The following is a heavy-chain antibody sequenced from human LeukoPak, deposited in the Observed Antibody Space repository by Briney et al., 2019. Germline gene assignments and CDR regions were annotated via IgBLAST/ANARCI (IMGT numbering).Heavy chain of an antibody. CDR1: GYTFSSYG. V-gene: IGHV1-18*01. CDR3: ARGLLWFGELLA. D-gene: IGHD3-10*01. J-gene: IGHJ5*02. Sequence: ASVKVSCKASGYTFSSYGISWVRQAPGQGLEWMGWISAFNGNTNYAQKLQGRVTMTTDTSTSTAYMEMRSLRSEDTAVYYCARGLLWFGELLAWGQGTLVTVSS. CDR2: ISAFNGNT.